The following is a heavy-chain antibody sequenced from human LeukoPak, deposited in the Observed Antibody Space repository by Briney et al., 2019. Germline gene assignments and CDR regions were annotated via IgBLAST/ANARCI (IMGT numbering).Heavy chain of an antibody. J-gene: IGHJ5*02. Sequence: ASVKVSCKASGYTFTGYYMHWVRQAPGQGLEWRGWINPNSGGTNYAQKFQGRVTMTRDTSISTAYMELSRLRSDDTAVYYCARDVGRIAARVRNWFDPWGQGTLVTVSS. D-gene: IGHD6-6*01. CDR3: ARDVGRIAARVRNWFDP. V-gene: IGHV1-2*02. CDR1: GYTFTGYY. CDR2: INPNSGGT.